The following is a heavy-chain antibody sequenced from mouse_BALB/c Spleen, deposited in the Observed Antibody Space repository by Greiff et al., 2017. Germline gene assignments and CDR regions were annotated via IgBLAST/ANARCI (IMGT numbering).Heavy chain of an antibody. D-gene: IGHD3-3*01. CDR3: ARRGTSFDY. Sequence: EVHLVESGGDLVKPGGSLKLSCAASGFTFSSYGMSWVRQTPDKRLEWVATISSGGSYTYYLDSVKGRFTISRDNAKNTLYLQMSSLKSEDTAMYYCARRGTSFDYWGQGTTLTVSS. CDR1: GFTFSSYG. V-gene: IGHV5-6*01. J-gene: IGHJ2*01. CDR2: ISSGGSYT.